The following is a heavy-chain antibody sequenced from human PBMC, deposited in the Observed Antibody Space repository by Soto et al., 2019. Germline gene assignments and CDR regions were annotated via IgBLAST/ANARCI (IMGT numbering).Heavy chain of an antibody. Sequence: QVQLVQSGAEVKKPGASVKVSCKASGYTFTSYAMHWVRQAPGQRLEWMGWINAGNGNTKYSQKCQGRVTITRDASASTAYMELSSLRSEDTAVYYCARTSGDYLYDYWGQGTLVTVSS. CDR1: GYTFTSYA. D-gene: IGHD3-22*01. J-gene: IGHJ4*02. CDR3: ARTSGDYLYDY. CDR2: INAGNGNT. V-gene: IGHV1-3*01.